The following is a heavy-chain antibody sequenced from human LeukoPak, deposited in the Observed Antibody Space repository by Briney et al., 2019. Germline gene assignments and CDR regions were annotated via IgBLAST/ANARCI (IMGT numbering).Heavy chain of an antibody. CDR2: IYPGDSDT. D-gene: IGHD2-15*01. J-gene: IGHJ4*02. CDR1: GYSFTSYW. V-gene: IGHV5-51*01. CDR3: ARTEGPYGGSSQGDFDY. Sequence: GESLKISCKGSGYSFTSYWIGWVRQMPGKGLEWMGIIYPGDSDTRYSPSFQGQDTISADKSISTAYLQWSSLKASDTAMYYCARTEGPYGGSSQGDFDYWGQGTLVTVSS.